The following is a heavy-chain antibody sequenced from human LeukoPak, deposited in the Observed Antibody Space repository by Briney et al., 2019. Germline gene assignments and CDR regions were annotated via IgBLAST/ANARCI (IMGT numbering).Heavy chain of an antibody. J-gene: IGHJ4*02. CDR1: GFTFSSYA. V-gene: IGHV3-23*01. D-gene: IGHD3-10*01. Sequence: GGTLRLSCAASGFTFSSYAMSWVRQAPGKGLEWVSAISGSGGSTYYADSVKGRFTISRDNSKNTLYLQMNSLRAEDTAVYYCAKVGETTVREYYFDYWGQGTLVTVSS. CDR3: AKVGETTVREYYFDY. CDR2: ISGSGGST.